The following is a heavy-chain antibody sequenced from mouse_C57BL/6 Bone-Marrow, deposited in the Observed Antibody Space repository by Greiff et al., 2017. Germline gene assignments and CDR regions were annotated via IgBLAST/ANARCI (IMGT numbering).Heavy chain of an antibody. CDR1: GYTFTSYW. V-gene: IGHV1-64*01. CDR3: ARSYDAHSGFAY. Sequence: QVQLQQPGAELVKPGASVKLSCKASGYTFTSYWMHWVKQRPGQGLEWIGMIHPNSGSTNYNEKFKSKATLTVDKSSCTAYMQLRSLTSEASAVYYCARSYDAHSGFAYWGQGTLLTVSS. J-gene: IGHJ3*01. CDR2: IHPNSGST. D-gene: IGHD2-10*01.